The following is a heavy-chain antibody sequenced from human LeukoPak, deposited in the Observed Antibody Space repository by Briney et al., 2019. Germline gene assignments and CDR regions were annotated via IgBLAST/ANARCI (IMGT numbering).Heavy chain of an antibody. J-gene: IGHJ6*02. D-gene: IGHD2-2*01. CDR1: GYTFTSYG. Sequence: ASVKVSCKASGYTFTSYGINWVRRAPGQGLEWMGWISAYNGNTNYAQKLQGRVTMTTDTSTSTAYMELRSLRSDDTAVYYCARAPMEYCSSTSCYHYYYYGMDVWGQGTTVTVSS. CDR3: ARAPMEYCSSTSCYHYYYYGMDV. CDR2: ISAYNGNT. V-gene: IGHV1-18*01.